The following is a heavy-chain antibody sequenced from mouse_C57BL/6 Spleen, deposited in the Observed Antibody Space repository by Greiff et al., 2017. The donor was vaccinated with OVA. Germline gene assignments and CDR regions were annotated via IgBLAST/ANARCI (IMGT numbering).Heavy chain of an antibody. CDR3: ARNGIYYGNYGGYFDY. CDR2: IWSGGST. J-gene: IGHJ2*01. D-gene: IGHD2-1*01. CDR1: GFSLTSYG. Sequence: VQLQQSGPGLVQPSQSLSITCTVSGFSLTSYGVHWVRQSPGKGLEWLGVIWSGGSTDYNAAFISRLSISKDNSKSQVFFKMNSLQADDTAIYYCARNGIYYGNYGGYFDYWGQGTTLTVSS. V-gene: IGHV2-2*01.